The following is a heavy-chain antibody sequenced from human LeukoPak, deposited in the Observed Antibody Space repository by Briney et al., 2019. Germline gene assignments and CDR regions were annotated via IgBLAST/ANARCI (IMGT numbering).Heavy chain of an antibody. D-gene: IGHD5-24*01. CDR1: GYTFTGYY. Sequence: ASVKVSCKASGYTFTGYYMHWVRQAPGQGLEWMGWINPNSGGTNYAQKFQGRVTMTRDTSISTAYMELSRLRSDDTAVYYCARVEMATMSAFDIWGQGTMVTVSS. CDR3: ARVEMATMSAFDI. J-gene: IGHJ3*02. V-gene: IGHV1-2*02. CDR2: INPNSGGT.